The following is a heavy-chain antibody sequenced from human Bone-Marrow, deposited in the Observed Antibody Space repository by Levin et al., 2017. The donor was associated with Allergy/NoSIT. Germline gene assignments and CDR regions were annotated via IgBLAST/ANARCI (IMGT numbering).Heavy chain of an antibody. V-gene: IGHV3-66*03. D-gene: IGHD3-10*01. J-gene: IGHJ3*01. CDR1: GLTVSSNY. CDR3: TREGHDMVRGGGNAFDV. CDR2: IHNRGNT. Sequence: TGGSLRLSCAASGLTVSSNYMSWVRQAPGKGLECVSTIHNRGNTYYADSVKGRFTISRDNSKNTLFLQMNSLGPEDTAVYYCTREGHDMVRGGGNAFDVWGQGTMVTVSS.